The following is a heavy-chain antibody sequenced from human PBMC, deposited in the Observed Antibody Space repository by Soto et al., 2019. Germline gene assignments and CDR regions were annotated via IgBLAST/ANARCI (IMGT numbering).Heavy chain of an antibody. J-gene: IGHJ3*02. D-gene: IGHD4-17*01. CDR3: ARGTTTVTTYAFDI. Sequence: SETLSLTCTVSGGYISSGGYYWSWVRQQPGKGLEWIGYIYYSGTAEYNPSLESRVAISLDPSKKHFSLRLNSVTAADTAVYYCARGTTTVTTYAFDIWGQGTMVTVSS. CDR2: IYYSGTA. V-gene: IGHV4-31*03. CDR1: GGYISSGGYY.